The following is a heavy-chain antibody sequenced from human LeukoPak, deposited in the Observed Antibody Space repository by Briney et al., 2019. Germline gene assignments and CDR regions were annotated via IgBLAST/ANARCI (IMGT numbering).Heavy chain of an antibody. J-gene: IGHJ4*02. D-gene: IGHD1-26*01. CDR1: GGSISSYS. V-gene: IGHV4-4*07. CDR3: ARAANIVGATIFDY. Sequence: PSETLSLTCTVSGGSISSYSWSWIRQPAGKGLEGIGHIYTIGSTNYNPSLKSRVTMSVDTSKNQFSLRLSSVTAADTAVYYCARAANIVGATIFDYWGQGTLVTVSS. CDR2: IYTIGST.